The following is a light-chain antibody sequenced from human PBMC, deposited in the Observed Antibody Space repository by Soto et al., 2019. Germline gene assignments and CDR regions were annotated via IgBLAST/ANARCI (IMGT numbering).Light chain of an antibody. J-gene: IGLJ1*01. Sequence: QSALTQPASVSGSPGQSITSSCTGTSSDIGGYNYVSWYQQLPGKVPKLIIYDVSNRPSGVSDRFSGSKSGNAASLTISGLQAEDEADYYCSSYTSTSTLDVFGTGTKLTVL. V-gene: IGLV2-14*03. CDR3: SSYTSTSTLDV. CDR1: SSDIGGYNY. CDR2: DVS.